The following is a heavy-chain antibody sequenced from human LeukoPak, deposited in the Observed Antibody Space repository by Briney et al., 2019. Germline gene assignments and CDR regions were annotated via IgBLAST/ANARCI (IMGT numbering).Heavy chain of an antibody. CDR1: GGTFSSYA. D-gene: IGHD5-24*01. CDR2: IIPIFGTA. J-gene: IGHJ4*02. CDR3: ARNREEEMATIKYSALGY. Sequence: ASVKVSCKASGGTFSSYAISWVRQAPGQGLEWMGGIIPIFGTANYAQKFQGRVTITADESTSTSYMELSSLRSEDTAVYYCARNREEEMATIKYSALGYWGQGTLVAVSS. V-gene: IGHV1-69*01.